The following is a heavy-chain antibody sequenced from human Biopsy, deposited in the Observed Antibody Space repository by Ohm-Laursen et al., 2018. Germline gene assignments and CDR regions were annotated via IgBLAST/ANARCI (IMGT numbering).Heavy chain of an antibody. V-gene: IGHV3-23*03. CDR2: IYLDGNT. CDR1: GFTFSSYG. Sequence: SLRLSCAASGFTFSSYGMSWVRQAPGKGLEWVSIIYLDGNTYYTDSVKGRFTISRDNSKNALYLQMNSLRPADTAKYYCVRGRAYWGQGTLVTASS. CDR3: VRGRAY. J-gene: IGHJ4*02.